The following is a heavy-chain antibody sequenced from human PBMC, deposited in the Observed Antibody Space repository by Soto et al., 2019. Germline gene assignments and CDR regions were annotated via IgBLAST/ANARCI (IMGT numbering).Heavy chain of an antibody. CDR1: GESFSRYY. V-gene: IGHV4-34*01. CDR3: ARGATLPTTSGADY. Sequence: PSETLSLTCAVYGESFSRYYWCWIRQPPGKGREWIGEINYSGSTKYNPSLKSRVTISADTSKNPFSLKLSSLTAADTAVYYCARGATLPTTSGADYWGQGTPVTVSS. D-gene: IGHD4-17*01. CDR2: INYSGST. J-gene: IGHJ4*02.